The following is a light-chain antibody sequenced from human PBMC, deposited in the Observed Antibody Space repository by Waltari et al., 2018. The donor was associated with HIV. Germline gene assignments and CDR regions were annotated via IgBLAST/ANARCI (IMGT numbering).Light chain of an antibody. Sequence: QSALTQPPSASGSPGQSVTISCTGSSGDIGGYDFVSWFQQHPGKAPKLVIYEIYKRPSGVPDRFSVSKSGNTASLTVSGLQAEDEAYYHCSSYAGNYNLVFGGGTKLTVL. CDR2: EIY. V-gene: IGLV2-8*01. CDR3: SSYAGNYNLV. CDR1: SGDIGGYDF. J-gene: IGLJ3*02.